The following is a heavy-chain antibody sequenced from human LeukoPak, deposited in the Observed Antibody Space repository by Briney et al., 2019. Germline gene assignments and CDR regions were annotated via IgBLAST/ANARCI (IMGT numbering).Heavy chain of an antibody. CDR3: AKSSCRGDCYSDY. CDR1: GFTFSYSG. CDR2: ISYDGSNK. Sequence: GGSLRLSCAASGFTFSYSGIHWVRQAPGKGLEWVATISYDGSNKYYADSVKGRFTISRDNSKNTLYLQMSSRRAEDTAVYYCAKSSCRGDCYSDYWGQGTLVTVS. J-gene: IGHJ4*02. V-gene: IGHV3-30*18. D-gene: IGHD2-21*02.